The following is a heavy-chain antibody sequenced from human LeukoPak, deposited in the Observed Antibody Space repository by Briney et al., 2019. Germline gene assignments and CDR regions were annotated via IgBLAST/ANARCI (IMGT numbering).Heavy chain of an antibody. CDR2: ISYDGSNK. V-gene: IGHV3-30-3*01. CDR3: ARVRVSGSSQYFDY. J-gene: IGHJ4*02. D-gene: IGHD1-26*01. Sequence: GGSLRLSCAASGFTFSSYAMHWVRQAPGKGLEWVAVISYDGSNKYYADSVKGRFTISRDNSKNTLYLQMNSLRAEDTAVYYCARVRVSGSSQYFDYWGQGTLVTVSS. CDR1: GFTFSSYA.